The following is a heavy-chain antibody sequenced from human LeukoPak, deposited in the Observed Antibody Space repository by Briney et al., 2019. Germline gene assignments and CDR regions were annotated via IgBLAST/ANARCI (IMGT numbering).Heavy chain of an antibody. Sequence: SETLSLTCTVSGGSISSGAYYWRWVRQHPGKGRQWIGYIYYRGNTWYHPPLRSRFTMSMDTSKNQFSLELNSVTAADTAVYYCVRDRVRGTMTYAGFDHWGQGSLVTVSS. V-gene: IGHV4-31*03. CDR1: GGSISSGAYY. D-gene: IGHD3-10*01. J-gene: IGHJ5*02. CDR2: IYYRGNT. CDR3: VRDRVRGTMTYAGFDH.